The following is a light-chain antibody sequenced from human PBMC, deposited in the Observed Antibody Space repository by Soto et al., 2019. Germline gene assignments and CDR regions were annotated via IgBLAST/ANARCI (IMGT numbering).Light chain of an antibody. CDR2: GAS. J-gene: IGKJ1*01. CDR3: QQYDNGPWT. CDR1: QRIGSN. Sequence: ETVMTQSPATLSVSPGERATLSCRASQRIGSNLDWYQQKPGQAPRLLIYGASTRATDIPARFSGSGSGTEFTLTISSLQSEDFAVYYCQQYDNGPWTFGQGTKVDIK. V-gene: IGKV3-15*01.